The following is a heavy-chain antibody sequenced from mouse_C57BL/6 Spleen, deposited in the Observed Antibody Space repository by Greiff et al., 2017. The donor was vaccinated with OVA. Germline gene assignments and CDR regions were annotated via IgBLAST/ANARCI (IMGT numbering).Heavy chain of an antibody. CDR1: GYSFTSYY. J-gene: IGHJ1*03. CDR2: IYPGSGNT. Sequence: QVQLQQSGPELVKPGASVKISCKASGYSFTSYYIHWVKQRPGQGLEWIGWIYPGSGNTKYNEKFKGKATLTADTSSSTAYMQLSSLTSEDSAVYYCARYYGSSSYWYFDVWGTGTTVTVSS. D-gene: IGHD1-1*01. CDR3: ARYYGSSSYWYFDV. V-gene: IGHV1-66*01.